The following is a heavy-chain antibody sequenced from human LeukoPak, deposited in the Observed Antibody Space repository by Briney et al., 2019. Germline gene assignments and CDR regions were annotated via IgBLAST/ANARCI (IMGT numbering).Heavy chain of an antibody. CDR2: IYYSGST. CDR1: GGSISGYY. J-gene: IGHJ1*01. V-gene: IGHV4-59*01. Sequence: SETLSLTCTVSGGSISGYYWNWIRQPPGKGLEWIGYIYYSGSTNYNPSLKSRVTISGDTSKNQFSLKLSSVTAADTAVYYCAKSDTLMAAEYFQRWGQGTLVTVSS. D-gene: IGHD5-18*01. CDR3: AKSDTLMAAEYFQR.